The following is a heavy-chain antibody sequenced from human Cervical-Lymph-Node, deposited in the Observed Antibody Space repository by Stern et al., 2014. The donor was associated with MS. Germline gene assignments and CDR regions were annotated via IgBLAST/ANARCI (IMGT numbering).Heavy chain of an antibody. D-gene: IGHD3-10*01. Sequence: VQLVESGAVVKKPGASVKVSCEVSRHTFSLYDINWVRHATGQGLEWMGWMNANSGNTGYTQKFQGRVPMYRDTSTATAHMELRSLRSEDTAVYYCARRGARGMDVWGQGTTVTVSS. CDR1: RHTFSLYD. J-gene: IGHJ6*02. CDR2: MNANSGNT. CDR3: ARRGARGMDV. V-gene: IGHV1-8*01.